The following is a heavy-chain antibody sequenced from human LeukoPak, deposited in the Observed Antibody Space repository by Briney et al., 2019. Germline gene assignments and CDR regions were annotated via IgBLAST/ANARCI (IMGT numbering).Heavy chain of an antibody. J-gene: IGHJ4*02. V-gene: IGHV3-66*01. Sequence: GGSLRLSCAASGFTVSSNYMSWVRQAPGKGLEWVSVIYSGGRTYYADSVKGRFTISRDNSKNTLYLQMNSLRAEDTALCYCARESNSGYYLSYWGQGTLVTVFS. CDR1: GFTVSSNY. CDR2: IYSGGRT. D-gene: IGHD3-22*01. CDR3: ARESNSGYYLSY.